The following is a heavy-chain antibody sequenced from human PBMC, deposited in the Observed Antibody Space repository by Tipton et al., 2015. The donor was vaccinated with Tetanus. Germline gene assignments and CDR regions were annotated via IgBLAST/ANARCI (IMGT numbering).Heavy chain of an antibody. Sequence: TLSLTYNVSGDSMTDFYWSWIRQPPGKGLEWIAYIFYSGRTQYNPSLKSRATISVDTAKNQFSLQLASVTASDTAIYYCARTTRRWLHPDYWGQGTLVTVSS. CDR3: ARTTRRWLHPDY. CDR1: GDSMTDFY. J-gene: IGHJ4*02. V-gene: IGHV4-59*01. D-gene: IGHD5-24*01. CDR2: IFYSGRT.